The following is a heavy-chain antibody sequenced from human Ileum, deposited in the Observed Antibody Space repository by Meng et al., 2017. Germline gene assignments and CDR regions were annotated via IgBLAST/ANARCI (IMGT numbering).Heavy chain of an antibody. V-gene: IGHV5-51*01. CDR3: ATRISSSTLSVFDI. CDR1: GYSFTNYW. J-gene: IGHJ3*02. Sequence: GESLKISCQGSGYSFTNYWIGWVRQMPGKGLEWMGIIYPGDSDTKYSPSFQGQVTVSADKSISTAYLQWSSLKASDTAMYYCATRISSSTLSVFDIWGQGTLVTVSS. D-gene: IGHD6-6*01. CDR2: IYPGDSDT.